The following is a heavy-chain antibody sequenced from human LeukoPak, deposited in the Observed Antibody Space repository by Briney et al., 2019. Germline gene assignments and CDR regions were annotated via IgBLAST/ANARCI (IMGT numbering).Heavy chain of an antibody. J-gene: IGHJ6*02. Sequence: GGSLRLSCVASGFMFSSFGMHWVRQAPGKGLEWVAIIWYVGTKKYSDSVWGRFTISRDNSKDTLYLEMSSLRADDTAIYYCARDNFCSDSSCDSYFFTYAMDLWGQGTTVTVSS. CDR2: IWYVGTK. CDR1: GFMFSSFG. D-gene: IGHD2-2*01. V-gene: IGHV3-33*01. CDR3: ARDNFCSDSSCDSYFFTYAMDL.